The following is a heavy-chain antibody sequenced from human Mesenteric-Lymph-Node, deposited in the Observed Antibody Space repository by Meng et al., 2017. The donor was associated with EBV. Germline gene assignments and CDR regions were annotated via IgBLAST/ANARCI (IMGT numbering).Heavy chain of an antibody. Sequence: RRLQESGPGLVKPSEPLSLTCTVSGGSISSSSYYWGWIRQPPGKGLEWIGSIYYSGSTYYNPSLKSRVTISVDTSKNQFSLKLSSVTAADTAVYYCARDLAGYGDYFLYWGQGTLVTVSS. D-gene: IGHD4-17*01. CDR3: ARDLAGYGDYFLY. CDR1: GGSISSSSYY. J-gene: IGHJ4*02. V-gene: IGHV4-39*07. CDR2: IYYSGST.